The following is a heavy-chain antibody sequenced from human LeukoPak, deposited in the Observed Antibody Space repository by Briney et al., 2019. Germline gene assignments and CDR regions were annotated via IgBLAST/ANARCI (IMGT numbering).Heavy chain of an antibody. J-gene: IGHJ5*02. CDR2: IYYSGST. D-gene: IGHD2-2*01. CDR1: GGSISSYY. CDR3: ARRDCSSTSCYGPPWFDP. V-gene: IGHV4-59*08. Sequence: SETLSLTCTVSGGSISSYYWSWIRQPPGKGLEWIGYIYYSGSTNYNPSLKSRVTISVDTSKNQFSLKLSSVTAADTAVYYCARRDCSSTSCYGPPWFDPGGQGTLVTVSS.